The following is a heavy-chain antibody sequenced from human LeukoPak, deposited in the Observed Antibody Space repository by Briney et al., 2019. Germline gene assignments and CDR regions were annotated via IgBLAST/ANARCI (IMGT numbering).Heavy chain of an antibody. CDR2: ISGSGGTT. CDR1: GFTFTSHA. D-gene: IGHD3-22*01. CDR3: AKDRAYYDSGGYYY. J-gene: IGHJ4*02. Sequence: GGSLRLSCAASGFTFTSHAMTWVRQAPGKGLEWVSTISGSGGTTYYADSVKGRFTISRHNSERSVYLQMNSLRAEDTAVYYCAKDRAYYDSGGYYYWGQGTLVTVSS. V-gene: IGHV3-23*01.